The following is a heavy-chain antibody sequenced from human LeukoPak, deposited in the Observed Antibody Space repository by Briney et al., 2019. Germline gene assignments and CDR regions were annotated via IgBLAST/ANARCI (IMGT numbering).Heavy chain of an antibody. CDR3: ARRASSWWFDY. J-gene: IGHJ4*02. Sequence: GESLKISFKGSGSSFSSYWIGWVRPMPGKGLEWMGIIYPGDSDTRYSPSFQGQVTISADKSISTAYLQWSSLKASDTAIYYCARRASSWWFDYWGQGTLVTVSS. CDR1: GSSFSSYW. V-gene: IGHV5-51*01. CDR2: IYPGDSDT. D-gene: IGHD6-13*01.